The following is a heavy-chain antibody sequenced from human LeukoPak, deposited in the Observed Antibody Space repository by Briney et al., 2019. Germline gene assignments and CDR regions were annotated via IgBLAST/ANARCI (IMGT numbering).Heavy chain of an antibody. D-gene: IGHD3-22*01. CDR1: GFTFSSFA. CDR3: ASETVDTAMGITYYYDSSGYD. V-gene: IGHV3-30*04. Sequence: PGRSLRLSCAASGFTFSSFAMHWVRQAPGKGLEWVAVISYDGSNKYYADSVKGRFTISRDNSKNTLYLQMNSLRAEDTAVYYCASETVDTAMGITYYYDSSGYDWGQGTLVTVSS. CDR2: ISYDGSNK. J-gene: IGHJ4*02.